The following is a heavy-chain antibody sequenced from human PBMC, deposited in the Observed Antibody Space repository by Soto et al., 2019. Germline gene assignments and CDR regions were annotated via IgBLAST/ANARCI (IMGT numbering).Heavy chain of an antibody. Sequence: SETLSLTCTVSGDSITSCGYYWSWLRQPPGKGLEWIGYIYHSGGASYNPSLRGRAVISIDTSKNQFSLRLNAVTAADTATYYCARDYYGAGSQYYYYGMEVWGQGTTVTVSS. V-gene: IGHV4-31*03. D-gene: IGHD3-10*01. CDR2: IYHSGGA. J-gene: IGHJ6*02. CDR1: GDSITSCGYY. CDR3: ARDYYGAGSQYYYYGMEV.